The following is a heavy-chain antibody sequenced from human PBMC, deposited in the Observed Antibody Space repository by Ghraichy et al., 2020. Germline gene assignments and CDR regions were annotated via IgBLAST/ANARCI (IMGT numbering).Heavy chain of an antibody. V-gene: IGHV4-34*01. D-gene: IGHD3-10*01. Sequence: SETLSLTCAVYGGSFSGYYWSWIRQPPGKGLEWIGEINHSGSTNYNPSLKSRVTISVDTSKNQFSLKLSSVTAADTAVYYCARGGYGSGRRYLYGGQGTLVTVSS. CDR3: ARGGYGSGRRYLY. CDR2: INHSGST. CDR1: GGSFSGYY. J-gene: IGHJ4*02.